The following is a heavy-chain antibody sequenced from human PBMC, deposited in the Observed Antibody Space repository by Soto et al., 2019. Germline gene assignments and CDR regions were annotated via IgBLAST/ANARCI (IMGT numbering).Heavy chain of an antibody. D-gene: IGHD3-10*01. CDR1: GFTFSSYG. V-gene: IGHV3-33*01. J-gene: IGHJ6*02. Sequence: QVQLVESGGGVVQPGRSLRLSCAASGFTFSSYGMHWVRQAPGKGLEWVAVIWYDGSNKYYADSVKGRFTISRDNSKNALYLHMNSLRAEDTAVYYCARELGSGTSLGYYGMDVLGQGTTVTVSS. CDR2: IWYDGSNK. CDR3: ARELGSGTSLGYYGMDV.